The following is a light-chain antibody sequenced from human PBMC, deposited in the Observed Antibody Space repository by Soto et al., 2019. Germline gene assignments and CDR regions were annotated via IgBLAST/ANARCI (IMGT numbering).Light chain of an antibody. CDR3: QQRNNWPVVT. Sequence: EIVLTQSPATLSLSPGERATLSCRASQSLSSYLAWYQQKPGQAPRLLIYDASNRATGIPARFSGSGSGTDFTLTISSLEPEDFAVCYCQQRNNWPVVTFGPGTKVEIK. V-gene: IGKV3-11*01. CDR2: DAS. CDR1: QSLSSY. J-gene: IGKJ3*01.